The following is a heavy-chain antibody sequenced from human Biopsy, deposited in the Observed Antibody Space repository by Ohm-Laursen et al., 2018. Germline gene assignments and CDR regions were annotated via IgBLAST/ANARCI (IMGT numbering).Heavy chain of an antibody. J-gene: IGHJ6*01. D-gene: IGHD1-14*01. CDR1: GFTFTNAW. CDR3: TTEVGITYYYYYGMDV. V-gene: IGHV3-15*01. Sequence: SLRLSCAASGFTFTNAWMSWVRQAPGKGPEWVGLIKRKTDGGATDYAAPVKGRFTISRDDSKNTLYLQMNSLKTEDTTVYYCTTEVGITYYYYYGMDVWGQGTTVTASS. CDR2: IKRKTDGGAT.